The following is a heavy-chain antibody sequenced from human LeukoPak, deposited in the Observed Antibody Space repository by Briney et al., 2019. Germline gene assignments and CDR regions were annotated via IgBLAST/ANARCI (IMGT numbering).Heavy chain of an antibody. D-gene: IGHD1-1*01. CDR1: GVSISSSSYY. CDR2: IYSGGSS. CDR3: ARDAGHQLSRRNYYAMDV. V-gene: IGHV4-39*07. J-gene: IGHJ6*02. Sequence: SETLSLTCTVSGVSISSSSYYWGWIRQPRGKELEWIGSIYSGGSSYYNPSLKSRVTISVDTSNNQFSLKVNSVTAADTAVYYCARDAGHQLSRRNYYAMDVWGQGTTVTVSS.